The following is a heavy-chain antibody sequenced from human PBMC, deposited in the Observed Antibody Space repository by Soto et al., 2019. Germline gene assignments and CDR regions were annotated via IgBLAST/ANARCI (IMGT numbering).Heavy chain of an antibody. J-gene: IGHJ4*02. CDR1: GFNLGNYA. CDR2: INWNSAKV. V-gene: IGHV3-9*01. CDR3: AKDKGGTPYYFDS. Sequence: EVQLVESGGGLVQPGRSLRLSCEVSGFNLGNYAMHWVRQAPGKGLEWVAEINWNSAKVGYAGSVKGRFTISRDNAKNSVYLQMNGLTTEDTARYYCAKDKGGTPYYFDSWGQGILVTVSS. D-gene: IGHD6-25*01.